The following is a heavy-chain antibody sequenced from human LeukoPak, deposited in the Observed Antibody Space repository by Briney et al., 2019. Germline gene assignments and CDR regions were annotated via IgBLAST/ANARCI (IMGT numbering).Heavy chain of an antibody. D-gene: IGHD3-10*01. Sequence: SETLSLTCAVYGGSFSGYYWSWIRQPPGKGLEWIGEINHSGSTNCNPSLKSRVTISVDTSKNQFSLKLSSVAAADTAVYYCARAEVWFGESYYYGMDVWGQGTTVTVSS. V-gene: IGHV4-34*01. CDR2: INHSGST. CDR3: ARAEVWFGESYYYGMDV. J-gene: IGHJ6*02. CDR1: GGSFSGYY.